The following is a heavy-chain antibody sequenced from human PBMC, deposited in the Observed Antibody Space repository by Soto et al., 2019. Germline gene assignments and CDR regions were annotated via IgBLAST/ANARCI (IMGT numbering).Heavy chain of an antibody. CDR3: ARVGPPADP. Sequence: ASVKLYCKASGYTFTSYDINWVRQATGQGLEWMGWMNPNSGNTGYAQKFQGRVTITRDTSASTAYMELSSLRSEDTAVYYCARVGPPADPWGQGTLVTVSS. CDR2: MNPNSGNT. J-gene: IGHJ5*02. CDR1: GYTFTSYD. V-gene: IGHV1-8*01.